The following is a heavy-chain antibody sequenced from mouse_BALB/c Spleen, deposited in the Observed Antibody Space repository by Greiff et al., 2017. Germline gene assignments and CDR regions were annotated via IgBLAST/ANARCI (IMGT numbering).Heavy chain of an antibody. CDR2: ISSGSSTI. Sequence: EVKLVESGGGLVQPGGSRKLSCAASGFTFSSFGMHWVRQAPEKGLEWVAYISSGSSTIYYADTVKGRFTISRDNPKNTLCLQMTSLRSEDTAMYYCARDDGYGYFDVWGAGTTVTVSS. CDR3: ARDDGYGYFDV. J-gene: IGHJ1*01. D-gene: IGHD2-3*01. V-gene: IGHV5-17*02. CDR1: GFTFSSFG.